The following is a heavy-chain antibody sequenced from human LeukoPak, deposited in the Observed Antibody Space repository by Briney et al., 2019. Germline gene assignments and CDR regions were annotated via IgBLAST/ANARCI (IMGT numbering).Heavy chain of an antibody. D-gene: IGHD3-22*01. CDR1: GFTFSSYA. CDR3: ARDIYYYDSSGYY. V-gene: IGHV3-74*01. J-gene: IGHJ4*02. Sequence: GGSLRLSCAASGFTFSSYAMSWVRQAPGKGLVWVSRINTDGSSTSYADSVKGRFTISRDNAKNTLYLQMNSLRAEDTAVYYCARDIYYYDSSGYYWGQGTLVTVSS. CDR2: INTDGSST.